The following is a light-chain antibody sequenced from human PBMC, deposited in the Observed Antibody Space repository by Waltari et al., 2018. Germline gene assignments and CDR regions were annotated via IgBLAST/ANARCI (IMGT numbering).Light chain of an antibody. CDR3: SSYTSTNTII. J-gene: IGLJ2*01. CDR1: GSAIGYYNF. CDR2: DVS. V-gene: IGLV2-14*03. Sequence: QSALAQSASVSGSPGQSITISCPGTGSAIGYYNFVSWYQQHPGKAPKLLIFDVSRWSSGVSHRFSGSKSGNTASLTISGLQAEDEADYYCSSYTSTNTIIFGGGTKVTVL.